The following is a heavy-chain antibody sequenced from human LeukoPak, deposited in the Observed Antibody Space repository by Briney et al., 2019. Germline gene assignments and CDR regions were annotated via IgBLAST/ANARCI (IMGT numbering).Heavy chain of an antibody. CDR2: MNPNSGNT. CDR1: GYTFTDYD. V-gene: IGHV1-8*01. Sequence: ASVKVSCKASGYTFTDYDINWVRQATGQGLEWMGWMNPNSGNTGYTQKFQGRVTMTRNTSISTAYMELSSLRSEDTAVHYCARAELRYFDWPPGDYWGQGTLVTVSS. D-gene: IGHD3-9*01. J-gene: IGHJ4*02. CDR3: ARAELRYFDWPPGDY.